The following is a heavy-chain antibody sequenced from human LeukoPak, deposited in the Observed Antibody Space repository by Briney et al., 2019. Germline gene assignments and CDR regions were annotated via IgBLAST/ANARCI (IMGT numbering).Heavy chain of an antibody. CDR1: GYTFISDY. J-gene: IGHJ5*02. CDR3: AREGGLYGSGSFPAS. D-gene: IGHD3-10*01. V-gene: IGHV1-46*01. CDR2: INPGSGTT. Sequence: ASVRVSCKASGYTFISDYMHWVRQAPGQGLEWMGIINPGSGTTSYAQKFQGRVTMTRDTSTSTVYMELSSLRSEDTAVYYCAREGGLYGSGSFPASWGQGTLVTVSS.